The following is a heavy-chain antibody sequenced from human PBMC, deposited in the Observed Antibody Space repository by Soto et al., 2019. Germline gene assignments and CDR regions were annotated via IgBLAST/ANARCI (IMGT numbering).Heavy chain of an antibody. Sequence: SVKVSCTASGGPLSSYAIIWVRQAPGQGLEWMGGIIPIFGTANYAQKFQGRVTITADESTSTAYMELSSLRSEDTAVYYCARGKYSSSPNWFDPWGQGTLVTVSS. J-gene: IGHJ5*02. V-gene: IGHV1-69*01. D-gene: IGHD6-13*01. CDR2: IIPIFGTA. CDR1: GGPLSSYA. CDR3: ARGKYSSSPNWFDP.